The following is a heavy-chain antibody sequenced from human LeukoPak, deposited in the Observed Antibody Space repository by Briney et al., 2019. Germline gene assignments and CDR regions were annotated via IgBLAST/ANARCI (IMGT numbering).Heavy chain of an antibody. CDR1: GFSVSSNY. J-gene: IGHJ5*02. Sequence: GGSLRLSCAASGFSVSSNYMSWVRQAPGKGLEWVSVIYSGGSTDYVDSVKGRFTISRDSSKNTLYLQMNSLRAEDTAVYYCARAVGYNWFDPWGQGTLVTVSS. CDR3: ARAVGYNWFDP. D-gene: IGHD2-2*03. V-gene: IGHV3-53*01. CDR2: IYSGGST.